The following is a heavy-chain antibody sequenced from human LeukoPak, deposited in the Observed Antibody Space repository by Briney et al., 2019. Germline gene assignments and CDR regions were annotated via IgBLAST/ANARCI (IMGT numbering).Heavy chain of an antibody. Sequence: SETLSLTCAVSGCSISSSNWWSWVRQPPGEGLVWIGENYHSRITNYNPSLKSRVTISVDTSKNQSSLKLSSVSAADTAVYYCARAYCVGDCSVLHIYFDNWGEGTLVTVSS. V-gene: IGHV4-4*02. CDR1: GCSISSSNW. CDR3: ARAYCVGDCSVLHIYFDN. D-gene: IGHD2-21*02. CDR2: NYHSRIT. J-gene: IGHJ4*02.